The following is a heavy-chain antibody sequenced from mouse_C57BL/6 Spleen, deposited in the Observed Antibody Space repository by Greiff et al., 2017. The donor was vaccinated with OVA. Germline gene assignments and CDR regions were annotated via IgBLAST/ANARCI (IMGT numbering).Heavy chain of an antibody. V-gene: IGHV1-50*01. CDR1: GYTFTSYW. D-gene: IGHD2-5*01. CDR3: AREDSNYGY. CDR2: IDPSDSYT. Sequence: VQLQQSGAELVKPGASVKLSCKASGYTFTSYWMQWVKQRPGQGLEWIGEIDPSDSYTNYNQKFKGKATLTVDTSSSTAYMQLSSLTSEDSAVYYCAREDSNYGYWGQGTTLTVSS. J-gene: IGHJ2*01.